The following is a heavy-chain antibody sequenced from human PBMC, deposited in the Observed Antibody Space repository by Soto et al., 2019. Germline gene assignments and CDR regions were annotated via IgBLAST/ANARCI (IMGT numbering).Heavy chain of an antibody. D-gene: IGHD2-2*01. CDR3: ARAGSTWRYFFEY. Sequence: SETLSLTCTVSGGSINSYYWSWIRQSPGKGLEWIGYVYYSWTTYYNPSLQSRVTISVDTSKKQFSLKVRSVTAADTAIYFCARAGSTWRYFFEYWGQGSLVTVSS. CDR1: GGSINSYY. J-gene: IGHJ4*02. CDR2: VYYSWTT. V-gene: IGHV4-59*01.